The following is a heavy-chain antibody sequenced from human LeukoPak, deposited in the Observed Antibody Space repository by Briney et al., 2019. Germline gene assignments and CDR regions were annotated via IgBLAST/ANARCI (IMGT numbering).Heavy chain of an antibody. CDR3: ARLHGYCSGGSCFFDY. D-gene: IGHD2-15*01. Sequence: GESLKISCKGSGYSFTSYWIGWVRQMPGKGLEWMGIIYPGDSDTRYSPSFQGQVTISADKSISTAYLQWSSLKASDTAMYYCARLHGYCSGGSCFFDYWGQGTLVTVSS. CDR2: IYPGDSDT. CDR1: GYSFTSYW. J-gene: IGHJ4*02. V-gene: IGHV5-51*01.